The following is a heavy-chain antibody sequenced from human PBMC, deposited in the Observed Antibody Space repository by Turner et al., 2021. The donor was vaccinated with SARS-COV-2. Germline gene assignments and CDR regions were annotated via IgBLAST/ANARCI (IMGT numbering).Heavy chain of an antibody. D-gene: IGHD3-10*02. J-gene: IGHJ5*02. V-gene: IGHV4-39*01. CDR1: GGSISNSNYY. CDR3: SRHASIVRGSPFDP. Sequence: QLQLQESGPGLVKPSETLSLTCTVSGGSISNSNYYWGGLRQPPGKGPEWIGSIYYSGSTDYNTSLKSRVTISVDTSKNQFSLKLSSVTTADTALYYCSRHASIVRGSPFDPWGQGTLVTVSS. CDR2: IYYSGST.